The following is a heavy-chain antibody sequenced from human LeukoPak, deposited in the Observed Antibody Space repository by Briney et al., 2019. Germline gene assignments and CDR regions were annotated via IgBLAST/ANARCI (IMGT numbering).Heavy chain of an antibody. CDR2: ISGSGGST. V-gene: IGHV3-23*01. CDR3: AKDWRMVRGVISY. D-gene: IGHD3-10*01. Sequence: PGGSLRLPCAASGFTFSSYAMCWVRQAPGKGLEWVSAISGSGGSTYYADSVKGRFTISRDNSKNTLYLQMNSLRAEDTAVYYCAKDWRMVRGVISYWGQGTLVTVSS. J-gene: IGHJ4*02. CDR1: GFTFSSYA.